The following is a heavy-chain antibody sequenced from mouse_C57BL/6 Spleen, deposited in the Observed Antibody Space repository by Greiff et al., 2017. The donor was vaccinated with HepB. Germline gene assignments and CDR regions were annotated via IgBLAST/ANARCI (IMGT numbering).Heavy chain of an antibody. Sequence: VQLQQSGAELVRPGASVKLSCTASGFNIKDYYMHWVKQRPEQGLEWIGRIDPGDGDTEYAPKFQGKATMTADKSSNTAYLQLSSLTSEDTAVYYCTTSGLYDYDRGFAYWGQGTLVTVSA. D-gene: IGHD2-4*01. V-gene: IGHV14-1*01. CDR3: TTSGLYDYDRGFAY. CDR2: IDPGDGDT. J-gene: IGHJ3*01. CDR1: GFNIKDYY.